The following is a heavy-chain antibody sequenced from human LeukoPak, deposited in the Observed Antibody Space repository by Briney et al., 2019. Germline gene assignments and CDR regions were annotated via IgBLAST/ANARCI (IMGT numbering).Heavy chain of an antibody. CDR3: ARHDPIISMIVGKRAFDI. V-gene: IGHV4-59*08. Sequence: SETLSLTCTVSGGSISSDYWSWIRQPPGKGLEWIGYIYHSGSTNYNPSLKSRVTISVDTSKNQFSLKLSSVTAADTAVYYCARHDPIISMIVGKRAFDIWGQGTMVTVPS. D-gene: IGHD3-22*01. J-gene: IGHJ3*02. CDR2: IYHSGST. CDR1: GGSISSDY.